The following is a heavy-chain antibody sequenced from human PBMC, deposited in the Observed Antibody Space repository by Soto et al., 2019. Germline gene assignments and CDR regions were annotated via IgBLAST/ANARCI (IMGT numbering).Heavy chain of an antibody. Sequence: GASVKVSCKASGGTFSSYAISWLRQPPGQGLEWMGGTIPIFGTANYAQKFQGRVTITADESTSTAYMELSSLRSEDTAVYYCARDHGYCSSTSCYPQQDAFDIWGQGTMVTVSS. D-gene: IGHD2-2*03. V-gene: IGHV1-69*13. CDR3: ARDHGYCSSTSCYPQQDAFDI. CDR1: GGTFSSYA. J-gene: IGHJ3*02. CDR2: TIPIFGTA.